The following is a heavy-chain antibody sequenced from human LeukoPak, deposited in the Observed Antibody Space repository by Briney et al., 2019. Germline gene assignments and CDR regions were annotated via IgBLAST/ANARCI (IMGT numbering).Heavy chain of an antibody. Sequence: GGSLRLSCAASGLTFSSYAMSWVRQAPGKGLEWVSVISDSGGRTYYADSVKGRFTISRDNSKNTLYVQMNSLRAEDTAVYYCAKAGAVVVVAAKFFDYWGQGTLVTVSS. CDR2: ISDSGGRT. CDR1: GLTFSSYA. J-gene: IGHJ4*02. V-gene: IGHV3-23*01. CDR3: AKAGAVVVVAAKFFDY. D-gene: IGHD2-15*01.